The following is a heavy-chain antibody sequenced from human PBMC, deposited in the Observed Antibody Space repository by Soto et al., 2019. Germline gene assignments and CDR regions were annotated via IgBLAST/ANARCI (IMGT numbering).Heavy chain of an antibody. V-gene: IGHV3-21*02. CDR1: GFTFSSYS. J-gene: IGHJ4*02. D-gene: IGHD3-10*01. Sequence: EVQLVESGGGLVKPGGSLRLSCAASGFTFSSYSMSWVRQAPGEGLEWVSSITSSNTYINYGDSVKGRFAISRDNAKNSLYLQMNSLRAEDTAVYFCARDTNYYGSGSVVDYWGKVTLVTVSS. CDR3: ARDTNYYGSGSVVDY. CDR2: ITSSNTYI.